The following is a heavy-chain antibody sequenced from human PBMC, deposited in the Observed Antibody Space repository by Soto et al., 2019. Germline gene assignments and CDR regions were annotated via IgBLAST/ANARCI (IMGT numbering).Heavy chain of an antibody. V-gene: IGHV3-33*01. CDR1: GFTFRSYG. D-gene: IGHD6-6*01. CDR2: IWYDGGNK. J-gene: IGHJ6*02. CDR3: ARVTYSSSAAPFRYYGMDV. Sequence: QVQLVESGGGVVQPGRSLRLSCAASGFTFRSYGMHWVRQAPGKGLEWVAVIWYDGGNKHYEDSVKGRFTISRDNSKNTLYLQMKSLRAEDTAVYYCARVTYSSSAAPFRYYGMDVWGQGTTVTVSS.